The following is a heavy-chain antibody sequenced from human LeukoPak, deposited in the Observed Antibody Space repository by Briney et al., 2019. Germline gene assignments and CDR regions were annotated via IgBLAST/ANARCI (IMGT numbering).Heavy chain of an antibody. D-gene: IGHD2-2*01. J-gene: IGHJ5*02. CDR1: GGSISSYY. CDR2: IYTSGST. Sequence: SETLSLTCTVSGGSISSYYWSWIRQPAGKGLEWIGYIYTSGSTNYNPSLKSRVTISVDTSKNQFSLKLSSVTAADTAVYYCARGDDCSYSSCERRWFDPWGQGTLVTVSS. CDR3: ARGDDCSYSSCERRWFDP. V-gene: IGHV4-4*09.